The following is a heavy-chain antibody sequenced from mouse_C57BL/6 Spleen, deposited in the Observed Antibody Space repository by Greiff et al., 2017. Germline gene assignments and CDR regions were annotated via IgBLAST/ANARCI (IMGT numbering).Heavy chain of an antibody. Sequence: DVQLQESGPGLVKPSQSLSLTCSVTGYSITSGYYWNWIRQFPGNKLEWMGYISYDGSNNYNPSLKNRISITRDTSKNQFFLKLNSVTTEDTATYYCARDNYGSTLRGFAYWGQGTLVTVSA. CDR1: GYSITSGYY. CDR3: ARDNYGSTLRGFAY. D-gene: IGHD1-1*01. CDR2: ISYDGSN. J-gene: IGHJ3*01. V-gene: IGHV3-6*01.